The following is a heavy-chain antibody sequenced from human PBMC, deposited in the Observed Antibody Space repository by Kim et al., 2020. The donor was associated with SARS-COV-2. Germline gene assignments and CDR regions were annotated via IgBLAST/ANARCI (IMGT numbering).Heavy chain of an antibody. V-gene: IGHV5-10-1*01. D-gene: IGHD6-13*01. CDR3: ARLGGFYSSSGY. J-gene: IGHJ4*02. Sequence: NYSPSFQGHVTISADKSISTAYLQWSSLKASDTAMYYCARLGGFYSSSGYWGQGTLVTVSS.